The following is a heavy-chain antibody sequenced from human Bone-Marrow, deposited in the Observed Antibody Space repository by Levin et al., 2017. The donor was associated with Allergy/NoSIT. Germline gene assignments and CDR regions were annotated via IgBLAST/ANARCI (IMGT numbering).Heavy chain of an antibody. CDR3: ARDHYYDSSGYYHYFDL. CDR2: ISARGSMT. CDR1: GFLFSDFY. D-gene: IGHD3-22*01. V-gene: IGHV3-11*01. J-gene: IGHJ4*02. Sequence: GGSLRLSCAASGFLFSDFYMTWIRQAPGKGLEWVSYISARGSMTYYAESVKGRFTVSGDNADNSLYLQMNSLRAEDTAVYYCARDHYYDSSGYYHYFDLWGQGTLVTVSA.